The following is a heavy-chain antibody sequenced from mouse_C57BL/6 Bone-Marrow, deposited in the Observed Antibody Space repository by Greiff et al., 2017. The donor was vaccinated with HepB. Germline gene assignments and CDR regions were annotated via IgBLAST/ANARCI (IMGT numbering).Heavy chain of an antibody. CDR3: ARNRDYDYEFAY. Sequence: QVQLKESGPGLVQPSQSLSITCTVSGFSLTSYGVHWVRQSPGKGLEWLGVIWSGGSTDYNAAFISRLSISKDNSKSQVFFKMNSLQADDTAIYYCARNRDYDYEFAYWGQGTLVTVSA. J-gene: IGHJ3*01. CDR1: GFSLTSYG. CDR2: IWSGGST. D-gene: IGHD2-4*01. V-gene: IGHV2-2*01.